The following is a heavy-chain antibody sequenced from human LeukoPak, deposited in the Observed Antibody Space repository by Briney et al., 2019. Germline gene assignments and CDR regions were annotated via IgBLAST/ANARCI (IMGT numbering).Heavy chain of an antibody. V-gene: IGHV3-23*01. CDR3: ATRTWERPNFDY. CDR1: GFTFSSSA. Sequence: GGSLRLSCAASGFTFSSSAMSWVRQALGKGLEWVSAISGRGGRTYYADSAKGPFTISRDNSKNTLYLQKNGLRAEDTAGYYYATRTWERPNFDYWGQGTLVTVSS. D-gene: IGHD1-26*01. CDR2: ISGRGGRT. J-gene: IGHJ4*02.